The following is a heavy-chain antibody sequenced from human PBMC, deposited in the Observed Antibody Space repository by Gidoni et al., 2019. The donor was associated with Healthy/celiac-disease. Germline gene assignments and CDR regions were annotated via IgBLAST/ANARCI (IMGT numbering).Heavy chain of an antibody. CDR3: AKGWYYYDSSGYYDY. CDR1: GFTFISYA. D-gene: IGHD3-22*01. J-gene: IGHJ4*02. CDR2: ISGSGGST. V-gene: IGHV3-23*01. Sequence: EVQLLESGGGLVQPGGSLRLSCAASGFTFISYAMSWVRQAPGKGLEWVSAISGSGGSTYYADAVKGRFTIARDNSKNTLYLQMNSLRAEDTAVYYCAKGWYYYDSSGYYDYWGQGTLVTVSS.